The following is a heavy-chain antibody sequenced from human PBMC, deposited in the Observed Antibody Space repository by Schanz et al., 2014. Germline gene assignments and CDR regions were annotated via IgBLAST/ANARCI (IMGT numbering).Heavy chain of an antibody. D-gene: IGHD3-10*01. CDR3: ARFRVHYSDF. V-gene: IGHV3-48*03. J-gene: IGHJ4*02. CDR2: ISSSGTST. CDR1: GFTFSKYG. Sequence: VQLVESGGGVVQPGRSLRLSCAASGFTFSKYGMHWVRQAPGKGLEWLSYISSSGTSTYYADSVKGRFTISRDNAKNSLYLQMINLRAEDTAFYYCARFRVHYSDFWGQGVLVTVSS.